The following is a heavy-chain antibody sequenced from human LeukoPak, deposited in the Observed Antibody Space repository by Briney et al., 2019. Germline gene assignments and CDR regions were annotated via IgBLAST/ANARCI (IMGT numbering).Heavy chain of an antibody. CDR3: ARNGLYGGNSQGAFDI. J-gene: IGHJ3*02. CDR1: GGSISSGSYY. D-gene: IGHD4-23*01. CDR2: IYYSGST. V-gene: IGHV4-31*03. Sequence: SQTLSLTCTVSGGSISSGSYYCSWIRQHPGKGLEWIGYIYYSGSTYYNPSLKSRVTISVGTSKNQFSLKLSSVTAADTAVYYCARNGLYGGNSQGAFDIWGQGTMVTVSS.